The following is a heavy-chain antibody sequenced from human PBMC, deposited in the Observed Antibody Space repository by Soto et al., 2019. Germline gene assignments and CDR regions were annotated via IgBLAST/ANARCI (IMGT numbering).Heavy chain of an antibody. CDR1: GDMFPLYH. CDR3: PRNSSIVNFDF. V-gene: IGHV5-10-1*01. Sequence: PGESLKISCEASGDMFPLYHISWVRQMPGKGLEWVGKIDSSASRTMYRPSSLALITISVDKSINTAYLEWGRMKASDTVMYYCPRNSSIVNFDFWGEGTKVTVS. CDR2: IDSSASRT. J-gene: IGHJ4*01. D-gene: IGHD2-15*01.